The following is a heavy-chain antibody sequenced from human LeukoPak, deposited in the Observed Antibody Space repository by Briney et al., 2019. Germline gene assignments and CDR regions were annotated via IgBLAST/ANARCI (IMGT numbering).Heavy chain of an antibody. D-gene: IGHD3-3*01. CDR3: ARANVLRFLEWLPNWFDP. CDR1: GYTFTGYY. J-gene: IGHJ5*02. V-gene: IGHV1-2*06. CDR2: INPNSGGT. Sequence: ASVKDSCKASGYTFTGYYMHWVRQAPGQGLEWMGRINPNSGGTNYAQKFQGRVTMTRDTSISTAYMELSRLRSDDTAVYYCARANVLRFLEWLPNWFDPWGQGTLVTVSS.